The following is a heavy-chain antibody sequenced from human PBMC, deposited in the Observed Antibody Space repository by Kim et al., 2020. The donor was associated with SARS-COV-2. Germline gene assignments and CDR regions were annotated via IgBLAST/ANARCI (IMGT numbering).Heavy chain of an antibody. J-gene: IGHJ4*02. CDR2: ISSSSSYT. V-gene: IGHV3-11*06. CDR1: GFTFSDYY. CDR3: ARGDVGIQLWSNFFDY. D-gene: IGHD5-18*01. Sequence: GGSLRLSCAASGFTFSDYYMSWIRQAPGKGLEWVSYISSSSSYTNYADSVKGRFTISRDNAKNSLYLQMNSLRAEDTAVYYCARGDVGIQLWSNFFDYWGQGTLVTVSS.